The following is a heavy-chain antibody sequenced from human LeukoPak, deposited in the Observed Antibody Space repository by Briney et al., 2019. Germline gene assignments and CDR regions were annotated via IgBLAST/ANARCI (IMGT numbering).Heavy chain of an antibody. D-gene: IGHD3-9*01. CDR3: ARVAYDILTGNDY. J-gene: IGHJ4*02. CDR2: INPNSGGT. CDR1: GYTFTGYY. V-gene: IGHV1-2*06. Sequence: ASVKVSCKASGYTFTGYYMHWVRQAPGQGLEWMGRINPNSGGTNYAQKFQDRVTMTRDTSISTAYMELSRLRSDDTAVYYCARVAYDILTGNDYWGQGTLVTVSS.